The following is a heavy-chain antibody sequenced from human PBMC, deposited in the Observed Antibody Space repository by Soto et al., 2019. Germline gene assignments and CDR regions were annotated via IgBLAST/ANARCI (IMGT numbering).Heavy chain of an antibody. CDR3: ARVGYCSGGSCYSGYYYGMDV. D-gene: IGHD2-15*01. J-gene: IGHJ6*02. CDR2: INHSGST. CDR1: GGSFSGYY. Sequence: SETLSLTCAVYGGSFSGYYWSWIRQPPGKGLEWIGEINHSGSTNYNPSLKSRVTISVDTSKNQFSLKLSSVTAADTAVYYCARVGYCSGGSCYSGYYYGMDVWGQGTTVTVSS. V-gene: IGHV4-34*01.